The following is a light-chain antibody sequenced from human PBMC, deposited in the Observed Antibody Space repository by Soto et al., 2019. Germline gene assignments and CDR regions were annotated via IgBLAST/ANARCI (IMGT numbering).Light chain of an antibody. CDR3: QHYGSPGT. CDR2: GAS. Sequence: ELVLTQSPGTRSLSPGERASISCRASQSVSNNYLAWYQQKPGQAPRLLIYGASNRATGIPDRFSGSGSGTDFTLTISRLEPEDFAVYYCQHYGSPGTFGQGTKVDIK. V-gene: IGKV3-20*01. J-gene: IGKJ1*01. CDR1: QSVSNNY.